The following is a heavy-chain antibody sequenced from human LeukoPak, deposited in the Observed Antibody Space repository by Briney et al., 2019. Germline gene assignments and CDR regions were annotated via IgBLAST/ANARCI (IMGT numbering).Heavy chain of an antibody. CDR3: AREAVFDY. CDR1: GFTFSSHW. J-gene: IGHJ4*02. CDR2: IWYDGSNK. Sequence: GGSLRLSCAASGFTFSSHWMHRVRQAPGKGLEWVAVIWYDGSNKYYADSVKGRFTISRDNSKNTLYLQMNSLRAEDTAVYYCAREAVFDYWGQGTLVTVSS. V-gene: IGHV3-33*08.